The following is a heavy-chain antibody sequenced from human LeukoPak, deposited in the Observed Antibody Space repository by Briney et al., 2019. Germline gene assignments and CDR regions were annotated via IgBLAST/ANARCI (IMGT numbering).Heavy chain of an antibody. Sequence: PGRSLRLSCAASGFTFDDYAMHWVRQAPGKGLEWVSGISWNSGSIGYADSVKGRFTISRDNAKNSLYLQMNSLRAEDTAVYYCAKSAYRVVPTTDYWGQGTLVTVSS. CDR1: GFTFDDYA. CDR3: AKSAYRVVPTTDY. CDR2: ISWNSGSI. J-gene: IGHJ4*02. V-gene: IGHV3-9*01. D-gene: IGHD2-2*01.